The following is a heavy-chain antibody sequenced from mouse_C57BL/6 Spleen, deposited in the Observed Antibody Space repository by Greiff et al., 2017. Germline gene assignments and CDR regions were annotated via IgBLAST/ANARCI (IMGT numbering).Heavy chain of an antibody. CDR3: ARFITTVVDAMDY. Sequence: VKLQQPGAELVKPGASVKMSCKASGYTFTSYWITWVKQRPGQGLEWIGDIYPGSGSTNYNEKFKSKATLTVDTSSSTAYMQLSSLTSEDSAVYYCARFITTVVDAMDYWGQGTSVTVSS. CDR1: GYTFTSYW. V-gene: IGHV1-55*01. D-gene: IGHD1-1*01. CDR2: IYPGSGST. J-gene: IGHJ4*01.